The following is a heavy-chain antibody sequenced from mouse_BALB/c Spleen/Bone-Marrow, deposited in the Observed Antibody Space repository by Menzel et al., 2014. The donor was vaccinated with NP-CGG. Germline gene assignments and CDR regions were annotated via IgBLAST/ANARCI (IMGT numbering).Heavy chain of an antibody. CDR2: ISDGGSYT. J-gene: IGHJ4*01. V-gene: IGHV5-4*02. CDR3: ARVLRPHYYAMDY. CDR1: GFTFSDYY. Sequence: DVQLQESGGGLVKPGGSLKLSCAASGFTFSDYYMYWVRQTPEKRLEWVATISDGGSYTYYPDSVKGRFTISRDNAKNNLYLQMSSLKSEDTAMYYCARVLRPHYYAMDYWGQGTSVTVSS. D-gene: IGHD1-2*01.